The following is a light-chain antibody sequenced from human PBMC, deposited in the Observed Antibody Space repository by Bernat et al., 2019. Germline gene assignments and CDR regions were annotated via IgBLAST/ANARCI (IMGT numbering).Light chain of an antibody. Sequence: QTVVIQEPSFSVSPGGTVTLTCGLTSGSVSVTNYPSWYQQAPGQAPRTLIYNTKTRSSGVPDRFSGSMLGNKAALTITGAQADDESDYYGVLYMGSGTNWVFGGGTKLTVL. CDR3: VLYMGSGTNWV. J-gene: IGLJ3*02. V-gene: IGLV8-61*01. CDR1: SGSVSVTNY. CDR2: NTK.